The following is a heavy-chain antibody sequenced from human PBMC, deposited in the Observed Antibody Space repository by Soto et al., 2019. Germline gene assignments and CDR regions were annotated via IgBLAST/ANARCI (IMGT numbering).Heavy chain of an antibody. CDR3: ARVNDFWSGYHPYCCVY. CDR1: GFTFSSYW. CDR2: INSDGSST. J-gene: IGHJ4*02. D-gene: IGHD3-3*01. Sequence: GGSLRLSCAASGFTFSSYWMHWVRQAPGKGLEWVSRINSDGSSTSYADSVKGRFTISRDNAKNTLYLQMNSLRAEDTAVYYCARVNDFWSGYHPYCCVYWGQGTLVTVSS. V-gene: IGHV3-74*01.